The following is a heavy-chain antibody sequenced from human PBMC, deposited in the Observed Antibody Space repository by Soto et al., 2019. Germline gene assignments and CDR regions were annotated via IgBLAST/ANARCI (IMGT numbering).Heavy chain of an antibody. CDR3: ARGRRNFYGSGRYSWFDP. D-gene: IGHD3-10*01. CDR2: INHSGST. Sequence: QVQLQQWGAGLLKPSETLSLNCVGYGGSFSGYYWSWIRQSPGQGLEWIGEINHSGSTNSNPSLESRVTISIDTSKNQFSLKMTSVTAADTAVYFCARGRRNFYGSGRYSWFDPWGQGTLVTVSS. J-gene: IGHJ5*02. CDR1: GGSFSGYY. V-gene: IGHV4-34*01.